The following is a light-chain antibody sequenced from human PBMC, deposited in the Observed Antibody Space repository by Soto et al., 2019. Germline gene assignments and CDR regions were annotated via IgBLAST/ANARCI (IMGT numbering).Light chain of an antibody. V-gene: IGKV3D-20*01. Sequence: LLIYHASALPRGVPSRFSGSGSGKDFTLNISRLEPEDFAVYYCQQYGSSPPGFTFGHGTKVDIK. CDR3: QQYGSSPPGFT. J-gene: IGKJ3*01. CDR2: HAS.